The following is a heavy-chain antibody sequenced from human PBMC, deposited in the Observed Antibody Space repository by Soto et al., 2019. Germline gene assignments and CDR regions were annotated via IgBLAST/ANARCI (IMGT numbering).Heavy chain of an antibody. J-gene: IGHJ6*02. D-gene: IGHD6-13*01. CDR1: GFTFSIYA. CDR2: ISFDGSKT. Sequence: VQLVESGGGVVQPGRSLRLSCAASGFTFSIYAMNWVRQAPGKGLEWGAFISFDGSKTYYADSVKGRFTISRDNSRNTVYLQMNNLRPGDATVYHCANSLNVAAAGTPHYYGVDVWGQGTTVTVS. V-gene: IGHV3-30-3*01. CDR3: ANSLNVAAAGTPHYYGVDV.